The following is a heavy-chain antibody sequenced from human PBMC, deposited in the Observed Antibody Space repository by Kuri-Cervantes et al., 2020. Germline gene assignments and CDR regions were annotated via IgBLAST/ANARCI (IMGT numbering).Heavy chain of an antibody. D-gene: IGHD3-9*01. CDR2: INSDGSST. CDR1: GFTFSSYW. Sequence: GESLKISCAASGFTFSSYWMHWVRQAPGKGLVWVSRINSDGSSTSYADSVKGRFTISRDNAKNTLYLQMNSLRAEDTAVYYCARESRSGILTGWGQGTLVTVSS. V-gene: IGHV3-74*01. J-gene: IGHJ4*02. CDR3: ARESRSGILTG.